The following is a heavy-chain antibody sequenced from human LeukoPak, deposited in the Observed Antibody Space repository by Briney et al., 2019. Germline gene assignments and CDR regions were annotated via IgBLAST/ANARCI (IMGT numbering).Heavy chain of an antibody. CDR2: IYPGDSDT. CDR3: ARLERIAVAGTFYFDY. CDR1: GYSFTSYW. J-gene: IGHJ4*02. Sequence: GESLKISCKGSGYSFTSYWIGWVRQMPGKGLEWMGIIYPGDSDTRYSPSFQGQVTISADKSISTAYLQWSSLKASDTAMYYCARLERIAVAGTFYFDYWGQGTLVTVSS. V-gene: IGHV5-51*01. D-gene: IGHD6-19*01.